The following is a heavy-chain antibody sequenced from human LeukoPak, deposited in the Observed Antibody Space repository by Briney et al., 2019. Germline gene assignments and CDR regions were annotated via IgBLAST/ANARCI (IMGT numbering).Heavy chain of an antibody. CDR3: TRLYYDILTGYPCFDR. V-gene: IGHV1-8*03. D-gene: IGHD3-9*01. CDR2: MNPNSGNT. Sequence: GSVSVSCTASGYTFTSYDINWVRQAPGQGLEWMAWMNPNSGNTDYAQKFQGRVTITRNTSTSTAYMGLSSLGSEDTAVYYCTRLYYDILTGYPCFDRWGQGTLVTVSS. CDR1: GYTFTSYD. J-gene: IGHJ4*02.